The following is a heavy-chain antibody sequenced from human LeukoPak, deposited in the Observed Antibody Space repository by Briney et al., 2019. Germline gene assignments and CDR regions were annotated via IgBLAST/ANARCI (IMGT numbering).Heavy chain of an antibody. V-gene: IGHV3-74*01. Sequence: PGGSLRLSCAASGFTFSNYWMHWVRQAPGKGLVWVSRINTDGSSTSYVDSVKGRFTISRDNAKNSLYLQMNSLRAEDTAVYYCARDHDFWSGYYLDYWGQGTLVTVSS. D-gene: IGHD3-3*01. J-gene: IGHJ4*02. CDR1: GFTFSNYW. CDR3: ARDHDFWSGYYLDY. CDR2: INTDGSST.